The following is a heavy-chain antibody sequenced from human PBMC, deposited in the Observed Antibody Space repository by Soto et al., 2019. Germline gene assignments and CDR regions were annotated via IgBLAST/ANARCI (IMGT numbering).Heavy chain of an antibody. D-gene: IGHD4-17*01. J-gene: IGHJ6*02. V-gene: IGHV4-34*01. CDR1: GGSFSGYY. CDR3: ARVGRRATTNYYYYGMDV. Sequence: QVQLQQWGAGLLKPSETLSLTCAVYGGSFSGYYWSWIRQPPGKGLEWIGEINHSGSTNYNPSLKSRVTISVDTSKNQFSLKLSSVTAADTAVYYCARVGRRATTNYYYYGMDVWGQGTTVTVSS. CDR2: INHSGST.